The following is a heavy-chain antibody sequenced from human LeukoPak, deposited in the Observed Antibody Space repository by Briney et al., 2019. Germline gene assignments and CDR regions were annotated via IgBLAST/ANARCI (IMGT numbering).Heavy chain of an antibody. CDR2: INPNSGGT. CDR1: GYMFIDYY. J-gene: IGHJ4*02. V-gene: IGHV1-2*02. D-gene: IGHD2-8*01. Sequence: ASVKVSCKASGYMFIDYYMHWVRQAPGQGLEWMGWINPNSGGTDYVQKFQGRVTMTRDTSIGTAYMELNRLTSDDTAVYYCARRYCSDTLCYFFDYWGQGTQVTVSS. CDR3: ARRYCSDTLCYFFDY.